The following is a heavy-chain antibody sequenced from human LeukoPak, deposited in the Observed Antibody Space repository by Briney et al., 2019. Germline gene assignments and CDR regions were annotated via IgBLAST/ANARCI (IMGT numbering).Heavy chain of an antibody. Sequence: SGKVSCKASGGTFSSYAISWVRQSPGQGLEWMGRIIPILGIANYAQKFQGRVTITADKSTSTAYMELSSLRSEDTAVYYCARESGNYDILTGYYTYYYGMDVWGQGTTVTVSS. V-gene: IGHV1-69*04. D-gene: IGHD3-9*01. CDR1: GGTFSSYA. J-gene: IGHJ6*02. CDR3: ARESGNYDILTGYYTYYYGMDV. CDR2: IIPILGIA.